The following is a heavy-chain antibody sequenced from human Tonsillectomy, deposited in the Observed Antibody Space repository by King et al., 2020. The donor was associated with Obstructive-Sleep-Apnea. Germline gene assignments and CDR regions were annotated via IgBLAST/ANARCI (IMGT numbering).Heavy chain of an antibody. J-gene: IGHJ4*02. CDR2: IYHSVST. D-gene: IGHD3-10*01. Sequence: VQLQESGPGLVKPSETPSLTCTVSGYSIISGYYWGWIRQPPGKGLEWIGSIYHSVSTYYNPSLKSRVTMSVDTSKNQFSLKLSSVTAADPAVYYFARVRGDGSGSYYNDYWGQGTLVTVSS. V-gene: IGHV4-38-2*02. CDR1: GYSIISGYY. CDR3: ARVRGDGSGSYYNDY.